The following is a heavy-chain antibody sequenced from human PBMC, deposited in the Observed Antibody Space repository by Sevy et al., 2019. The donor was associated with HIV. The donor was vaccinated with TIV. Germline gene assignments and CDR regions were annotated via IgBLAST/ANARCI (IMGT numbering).Heavy chain of an antibody. CDR3: ARDSYYYDMHSSYRPPDY. J-gene: IGHJ4*02. D-gene: IGHD3-22*01. CDR2: IGVNNGKT. Sequence: ASVKVSCKASGYNFNTYGITWVRQAPGQGLEWVGWIGVNNGKTNYAARLQARISMTADTSTSTVYMELMTLTSDDTAMYFCARDSYYYDMHSSYRPPDYWGQGTLVTVSS. V-gene: IGHV1-18*01. CDR1: GYNFNTYG.